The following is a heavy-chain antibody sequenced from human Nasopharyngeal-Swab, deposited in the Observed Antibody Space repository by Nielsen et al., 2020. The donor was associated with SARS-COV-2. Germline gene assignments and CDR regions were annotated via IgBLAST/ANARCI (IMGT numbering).Heavy chain of an antibody. V-gene: IGHV1-69*04. J-gene: IGHJ6*03. D-gene: IGHD6-6*01. CDR2: IIPILGIA. Sequence: SVKVSCKASGGTFSSYAISWVRQAPGQGLEWMGRIIPILGIANYAQKFQGRVTITADKSTSTAYMELSSLRSEDTAVYYCVTLPPYGTSLKYYYYMDVWGKGTTVTVSS. CDR3: VTLPPYGTSLKYYYYMDV. CDR1: GGTFSSYA.